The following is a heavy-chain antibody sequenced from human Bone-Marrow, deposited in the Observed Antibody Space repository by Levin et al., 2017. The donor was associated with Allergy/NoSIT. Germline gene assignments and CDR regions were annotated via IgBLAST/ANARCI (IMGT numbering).Heavy chain of an antibody. J-gene: IGHJ6*02. CDR1: GFTFSRYS. Sequence: GGSLRLSCVASGFTFSRYSMHWVRQAPGKGLEWVAVISYDEYNKYYADSVKGRFTVSRDNPKNTLYLQMNSPSADDTAVYYCGREEWELGSYYYYGMDVWGQGTTVIVSS. D-gene: IGHD1-26*01. CDR2: ISYDEYNK. CDR3: GREEWELGSYYYYGMDV. V-gene: IGHV3-30-3*01.